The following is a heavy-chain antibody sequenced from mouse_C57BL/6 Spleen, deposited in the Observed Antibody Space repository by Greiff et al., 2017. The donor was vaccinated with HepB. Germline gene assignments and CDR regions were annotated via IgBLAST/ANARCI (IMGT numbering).Heavy chain of an antibody. V-gene: IGHV5-17*01. CDR1: GFTFSDYG. J-gene: IGHJ1*03. CDR3: ARSAYYGSSWYFDV. CDR2: ISSGSSTI. D-gene: IGHD1-1*01. Sequence: EVQRVESGGGLVKPGGSLKLSCAASGFTFSDYGMHWVRQAPEKGLEWVAYISSGSSTIYYADTVKGRFTISRDNAKNTLFLQMTSLRSEDTAMYYCARSAYYGSSWYFDVWGTGTTVTVSS.